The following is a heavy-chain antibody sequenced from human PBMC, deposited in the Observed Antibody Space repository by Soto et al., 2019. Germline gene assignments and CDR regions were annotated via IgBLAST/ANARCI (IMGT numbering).Heavy chain of an antibody. CDR2: ISGSGGST. CDR3: ARDMTMVRSMDV. J-gene: IGHJ6*02. D-gene: IGHD3-10*01. CDR1: GFTFSSYA. Sequence: GGSLRLSCAASGFTFSSYAMSWVRQPPGKGLEWVSAISGSGGSTYYADSVKGRFAISRDNSKNTLYLQMNSLRAEDTAVYYCARDMTMVRSMDVWGQGTTVTVSS. V-gene: IGHV3-23*01.